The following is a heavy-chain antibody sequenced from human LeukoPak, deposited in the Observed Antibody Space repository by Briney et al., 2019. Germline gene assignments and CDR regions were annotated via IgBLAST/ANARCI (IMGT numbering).Heavy chain of an antibody. CDR3: ARGHYSGYDSPVGY. Sequence: SETLSLTCTVSGYSISSGYYWGWIRQPPGKGLEWIGSIYHSGRTFYNPSLKSRVTISVDTSKNQFSLKLSSVTAADTAVYYCARGHYSGYDSPVGYWGQGTLVTVSS. CDR1: GYSISSGYY. V-gene: IGHV4-38-2*02. J-gene: IGHJ4*02. CDR2: IYHSGRT. D-gene: IGHD5-12*01.